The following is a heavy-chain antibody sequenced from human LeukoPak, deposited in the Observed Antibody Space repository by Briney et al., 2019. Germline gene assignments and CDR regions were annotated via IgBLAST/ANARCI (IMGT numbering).Heavy chain of an antibody. CDR3: ARAATYYDILTGIDY. Sequence: GASVKVSCKASGYTFTSYGISWVRQAPGQGLEWMGWISAYNGNTNYAQKLQGRVTMTTDTSTSTAYMELRSLRSDDTAVYYCARAATYYDILTGIDYWGQGTLVTVSS. V-gene: IGHV1-18*01. CDR1: GYTFTSYG. D-gene: IGHD3-9*01. J-gene: IGHJ4*02. CDR2: ISAYNGNT.